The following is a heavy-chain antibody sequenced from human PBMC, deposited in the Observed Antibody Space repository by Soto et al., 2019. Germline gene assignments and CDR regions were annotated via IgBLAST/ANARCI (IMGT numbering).Heavy chain of an antibody. CDR1: GFAFTNYG. V-gene: IGHV3-30*03. CDR3: ASDRKYCSGGSCYPYYGMDV. D-gene: IGHD2-15*01. Sequence: GGSLRLSCSASGFAFTNYGIHWVRQAPGKGLEWVAHISNDGSKKFYGDSVKGRFTISRDNSKNTLYLQMNSLRAEDTAVYYCASDRKYCSGGSCYPYYGMDVWGQGTTVPVSS. J-gene: IGHJ6*02. CDR2: ISNDGSKK.